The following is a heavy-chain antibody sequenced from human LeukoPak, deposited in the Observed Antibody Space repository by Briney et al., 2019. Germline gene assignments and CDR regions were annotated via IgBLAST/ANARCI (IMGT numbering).Heavy chain of an antibody. CDR3: AREGNHDYGDYVLGY. CDR1: GFTFSSYW. Sequence: PGGSLRLSCAASGFTFSSYWMSWVRQAPGKGLEWVANIKQDGSEKYYVDSVKGRFTTSRDNAKNSLYLQMNSLRAEETAVYYCAREGNHDYGDYVLGYWGQGTLVTVSS. D-gene: IGHD4-17*01. J-gene: IGHJ4*02. CDR2: IKQDGSEK. V-gene: IGHV3-7*01.